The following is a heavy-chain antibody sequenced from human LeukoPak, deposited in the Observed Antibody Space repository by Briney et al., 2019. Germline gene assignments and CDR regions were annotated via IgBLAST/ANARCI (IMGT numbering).Heavy chain of an antibody. D-gene: IGHD2-15*01. CDR2: IRSKAYGGTT. CDR3: SRVRYCSGRSCYFGAFDI. CDR1: GFTFSSYA. V-gene: IGHV3-49*04. J-gene: IGHJ3*02. Sequence: GGSLRLSCAASGFTFSSYAMSWVRQAPGKGLEWVSFIRSKAYGGTTEYAASVKGRFIISRDDSKSIAYLQMNSLKTEDTAAYYCSRVRYCSGRSCYFGAFDIWGQGTMVTVSS.